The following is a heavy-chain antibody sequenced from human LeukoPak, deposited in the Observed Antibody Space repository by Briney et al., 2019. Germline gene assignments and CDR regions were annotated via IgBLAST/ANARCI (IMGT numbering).Heavy chain of an antibody. CDR1: TFPFSTYS. CDR3: VRDQDWAFVC. Sequence: GGSLRLSCAASTFPFSTYSMNWVRQAPGKGLEWLSYIWGTSSTIYYADSVKGRFTISRDNAKNSLFLQMNSLRDEDTAVYYCVRDQDWAFVCWGQGTPVTVSS. J-gene: IGHJ4*02. D-gene: IGHD3-9*01. V-gene: IGHV3-48*02. CDR2: IWGTSSTI.